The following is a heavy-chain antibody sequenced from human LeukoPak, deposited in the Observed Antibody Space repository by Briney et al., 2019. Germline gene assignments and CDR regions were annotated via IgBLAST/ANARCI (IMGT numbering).Heavy chain of an antibody. D-gene: IGHD6-25*01. CDR3: ASAKAPTYYFDY. CDR1: GGSISSGGYY. J-gene: IGHJ4*02. CDR2: IYYSGST. V-gene: IGHV4-31*03. Sequence: SETLSLTRTVSGGSISSGGYYWSWIRQHPGKGLEWIGYIYYSGSTYYNPSLKSRVTISVDTSKNQFSLKLSSVTAADTAVYYCASAKAPTYYFDYWGQGTLVTVSS.